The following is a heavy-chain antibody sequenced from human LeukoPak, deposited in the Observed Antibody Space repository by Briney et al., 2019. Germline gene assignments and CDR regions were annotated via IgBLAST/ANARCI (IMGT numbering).Heavy chain of an antibody. J-gene: IGHJ4*02. CDR3: ARRGGRMSTSPTDY. D-gene: IGHD5-24*01. CDR1: GYSFTSYW. CDR2: IYHGDSGT. Sequence: GESLKISCKGSGYSFTSYWIGWVRQMPAKGLEGMGIIYHGDSGTRYSPSFQGQVTSSADKSISTAYLQWSSLKASDTAMYYCARRGGRMSTSPTDYWGQVTLVTVSS. V-gene: IGHV5-51*01.